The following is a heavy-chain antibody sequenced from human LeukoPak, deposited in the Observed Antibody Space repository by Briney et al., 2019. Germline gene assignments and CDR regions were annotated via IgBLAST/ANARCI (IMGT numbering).Heavy chain of an antibody. V-gene: IGHV3-23*01. D-gene: IGHD3-9*01. CDR1: GFTFSSYA. CDR2: ISGSGGST. Sequence: GGSLRLSCAASGFTFSSYAMSWVRQAPGKGLEWVSAISGSGGSTYYADSVKGRFTISRDNSKNTPYLQMNSLRAEDTAVYYCAKTYYDILTGYGYYGMDVWGQGTTVTVSS. CDR3: AKTYYDILTGYGYYGMDV. J-gene: IGHJ6*02.